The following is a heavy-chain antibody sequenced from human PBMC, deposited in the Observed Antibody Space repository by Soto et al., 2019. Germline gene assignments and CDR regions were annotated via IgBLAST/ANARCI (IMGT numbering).Heavy chain of an antibody. J-gene: IGHJ3*01. D-gene: IGHD3-10*01. CDR2: IYYDGST. CDR1: GGSITTSSYN. Sequence: TLSLTCSVSGGSITTSSYNWDWIRQPPGKGLEWIGTIYYDGSTSYNPSLRSQVTISVDTSKNHFALKVNSVTAADTAVYYCARFYGNAFDVWGRGTVVTVSS. V-gene: IGHV4-39*02. CDR3: ARFYGNAFDV.